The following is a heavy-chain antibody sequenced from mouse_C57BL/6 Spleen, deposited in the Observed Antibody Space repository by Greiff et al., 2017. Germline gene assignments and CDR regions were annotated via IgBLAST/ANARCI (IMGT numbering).Heavy chain of an antibody. Sequence: QVQLQQSGAELARPGASVKLSCKASGYTFTSYGISWVKQRTGQGLEWIGEIYPRSGNTYYNEKFKGKAPLTADKSSSTAYMELRRLTSEDSAVDFCARSGTMITTCDYWGQGTTLTFSS. CDR1: GYTFTSYG. V-gene: IGHV1-81*01. J-gene: IGHJ2*01. CDR3: ARSGTMITTCDY. D-gene: IGHD2-4*01. CDR2: IYPRSGNT.